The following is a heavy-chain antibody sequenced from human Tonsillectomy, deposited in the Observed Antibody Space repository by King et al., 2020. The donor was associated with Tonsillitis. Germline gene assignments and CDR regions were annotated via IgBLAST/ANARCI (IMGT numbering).Heavy chain of an antibody. CDR1: GGSFSGYY. Sequence: VQLQQWGAGLLKPSETLSLTCAVYGGSFSGYYWSWIRQPPGKGLEWIGEINHSGSTNYNPSLKSRVTISVDTSKNQFSLKLSSVTAADTAVYYCARGLGSSSWTFGVWFDPWGQGTLVTVSS. D-gene: IGHD6-13*01. J-gene: IGHJ5*02. V-gene: IGHV4-34*01. CDR2: INHSGST. CDR3: ARGLGSSSWTFGVWFDP.